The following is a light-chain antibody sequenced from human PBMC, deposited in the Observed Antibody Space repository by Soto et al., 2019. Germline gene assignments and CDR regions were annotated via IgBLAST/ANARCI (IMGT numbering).Light chain of an antibody. CDR2: EVS. CDR1: SSDVGSYNL. CDR3: CSYAGSSV. Sequence: QSALTQPASVSGSPGQSITISCTGTSSDVGSYNLVSWYQQHPGKAPKLMIYEVSKRPSGVSNRFSGSKSGNTASLTISGLQAEDEADYYCCSYAGSSVFGTGTKLTV. V-gene: IGLV2-23*02. J-gene: IGLJ1*01.